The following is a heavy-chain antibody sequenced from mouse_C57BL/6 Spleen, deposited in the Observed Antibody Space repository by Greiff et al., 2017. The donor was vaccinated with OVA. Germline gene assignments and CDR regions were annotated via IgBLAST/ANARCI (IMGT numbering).Heavy chain of an antibody. J-gene: IGHJ1*03. CDR2: IDPEDGET. CDR3: AFYYSSSYWNFDV. D-gene: IGHD1-1*01. V-gene: IGHV14-2*01. CDR1: GFNIKDYY. Sequence: EVKLQQSGAELVKPGASVKLSCTASGFNIKDYYMHWVKQRTEQGLEWIGRIDPEDGETKYAPKFQGKATITADTSSNTAYLQLSSLTSEDTAVYYCAFYYSSSYWNFDVWGTGTTVTVSS.